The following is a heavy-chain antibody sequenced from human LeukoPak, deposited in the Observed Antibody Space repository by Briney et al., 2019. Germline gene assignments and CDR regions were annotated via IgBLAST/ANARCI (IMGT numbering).Heavy chain of an antibody. D-gene: IGHD6-19*01. J-gene: IGHJ2*01. CDR2: INHSGST. CDR1: GGSFSGYY. V-gene: IGHV4-34*01. Sequence: PSETLSLTCAGYGGSFSGYYWSWIRQPPGKGLEWIGEINHSGSTNYNPSLKSRVTISIDTSKNQFSLKLSSVTAADTAVYYCASSRIAVAGPAWYWYFDLWGRGTLATVSS. CDR3: ASSRIAVAGPAWYWYFDL.